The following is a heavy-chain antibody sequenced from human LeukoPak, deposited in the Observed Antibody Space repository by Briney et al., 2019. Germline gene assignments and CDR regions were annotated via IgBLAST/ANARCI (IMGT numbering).Heavy chain of an antibody. J-gene: IGHJ3*02. CDR2: ISWNSDTI. V-gene: IGHV3-9*03. Sequence: GGSLRLSCAASGFTFDDYAMHWVRQAPGKGLEWVSGISWNSDTIAYADSVKGRFTISRDNAKNSLYLQMNSLRAEDMALYYCAKASTRSFTSGYYGDAFDIWGQGTMVSVSS. CDR1: GFTFDDYA. D-gene: IGHD3-22*01. CDR3: AKASTRSFTSGYYGDAFDI.